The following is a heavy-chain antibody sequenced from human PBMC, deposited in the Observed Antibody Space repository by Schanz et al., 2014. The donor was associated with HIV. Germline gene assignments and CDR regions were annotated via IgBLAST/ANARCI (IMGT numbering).Heavy chain of an antibody. CDR1: GFTFSNYA. V-gene: IGHV3-33*08. CDR2: IWYDGSNK. J-gene: IGHJ6*02. Sequence: QVQLAESGGGVVQPGGSLRLSCTVSGFTFSNYAMTWVRQAPGKGLEWVAVIWYDGSNKYYADSVKGRFTISRDNSKNTLYLQMNSLRAEDTAVYYCAAHHQKRIAAAGKTYGMDVWGQGTTVIVSS. D-gene: IGHD6-13*01. CDR3: AAHHQKRIAAAGKTYGMDV.